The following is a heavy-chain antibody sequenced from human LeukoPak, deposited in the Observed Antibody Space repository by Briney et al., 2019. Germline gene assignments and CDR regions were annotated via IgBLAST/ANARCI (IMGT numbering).Heavy chain of an antibody. Sequence: PGGSLRLSCAASGFTFSNAWMSWVRQAPGKGLEWVGRIKSKTDGGTTDYAAPVKGRFTISRDDSKNTLYLQMNSLKTEDTAVYYCTRDPGYPHDAFDIWGQGTTVTVSS. D-gene: IGHD5-12*01. J-gene: IGHJ3*02. CDR1: GFTFSNAW. CDR2: IKSKTDGGTT. V-gene: IGHV3-15*01. CDR3: TRDPGYPHDAFDI.